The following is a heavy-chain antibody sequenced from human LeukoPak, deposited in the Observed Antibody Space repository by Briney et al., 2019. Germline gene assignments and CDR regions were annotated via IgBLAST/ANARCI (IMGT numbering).Heavy chain of an antibody. CDR2: ISSSSSYI. CDR1: GFTFSSYS. Sequence: PGGSLRLSCAASGFTFSSYSMNWVRQAPGKGLEWVSSISSSSSYIYYADSVKGRFTISRDNAKNSLYLQMNSLRAEDTAVYYRARDVAGYSSGWYGVDAFDIWGQGTMVTVSS. CDR3: ARDVAGYSSGWYGVDAFDI. D-gene: IGHD6-19*01. V-gene: IGHV3-21*01. J-gene: IGHJ3*02.